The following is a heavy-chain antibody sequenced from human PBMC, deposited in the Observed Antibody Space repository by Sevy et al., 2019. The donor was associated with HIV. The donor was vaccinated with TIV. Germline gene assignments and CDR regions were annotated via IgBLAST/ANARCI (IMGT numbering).Heavy chain of an antibody. J-gene: IGHJ4*02. CDR3: ARGLERYCSGGSCYFRPYFDY. Sequence: GGSLRLSCAASGFTFSSYSMNWVRQAPGKGLEWVSSISSSSSYIYYADSVKGRFTISRDNAKNSLYLQMNSLRAEDTAVDYCARGLERYCSGGSCYFRPYFDYWGQGTLVTVSS. CDR1: GFTFSSYS. V-gene: IGHV3-21*01. D-gene: IGHD2-15*01. CDR2: ISSSSSYI.